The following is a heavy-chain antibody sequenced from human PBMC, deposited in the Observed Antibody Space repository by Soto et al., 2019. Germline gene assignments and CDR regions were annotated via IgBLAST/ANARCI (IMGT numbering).Heavy chain of an antibody. CDR2: FYHSGNS. CDR1: GGSIRSYY. J-gene: IGHJ6*02. V-gene: IGHV4-59*01. CDR3: ARISSVDTYGYVNGGLDV. D-gene: IGHD5-18*01. Sequence: SETLSLTCRASGGSIRSYYWSWIRQSPEKGLEWIGYFYHSGNSNYNPSLKSRVTISVDTSKNQLSLSLRSVTAADTAVYFCARISSVDTYGYVNGGLDVWGQGTTVTVSS.